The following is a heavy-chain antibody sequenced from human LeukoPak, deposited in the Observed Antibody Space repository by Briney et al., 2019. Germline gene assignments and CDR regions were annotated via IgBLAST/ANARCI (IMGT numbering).Heavy chain of an antibody. J-gene: IGHJ6*02. V-gene: IGHV3-23*01. CDR2: ISGSGSST. Sequence: GGSLRLSCAASGFIFAGYAMSWVRQAPGKGLEWVSAISGSGSSTYYADFVKGRSTISRDNSKNTLYLQMNSLRAEDTAVYYCAKSSRPSSTSEYYYYGMDVWGQGTTVTVSS. D-gene: IGHD2-2*01. CDR1: GFIFAGYA. CDR3: AKSSRPSSTSEYYYYGMDV.